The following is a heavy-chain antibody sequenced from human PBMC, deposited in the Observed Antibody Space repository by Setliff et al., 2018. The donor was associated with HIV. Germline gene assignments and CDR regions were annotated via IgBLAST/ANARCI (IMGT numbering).Heavy chain of an antibody. CDR2: ISWSGGGT. J-gene: IGHJ4*02. D-gene: IGHD3-22*01. V-gene: IGHV3-20*04. CDR1: GFTFEDYG. Sequence: PGGSLRLSCAASGFTFEDYGMSWVRQVPGKGLEWVSGISWSGGGTGYAASVKGRFTISRDDAKNSLYLQMSSLRSEDTAVYYCARGGVYYYDSSGWSMDYWGQGTLVTVSS. CDR3: ARGGVYYYDSSGWSMDY.